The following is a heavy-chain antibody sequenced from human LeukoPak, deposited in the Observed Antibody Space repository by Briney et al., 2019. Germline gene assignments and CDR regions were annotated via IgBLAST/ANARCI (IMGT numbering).Heavy chain of an antibody. CDR3: ARTYYGSGSYHNWFDP. Sequence: AGGSLRLSCAASGFTFSSYEMNWVRRAPGKGLEWVSYISSGSTIYYADSVKGRFTISRDNAKNSLYLQMNSLRAEDTAVYYCARTYYGSGSYHNWFDPWGQGTLVTVSS. D-gene: IGHD3-10*01. V-gene: IGHV3-48*03. CDR1: GFTFSSYE. J-gene: IGHJ5*02. CDR2: ISSGSTI.